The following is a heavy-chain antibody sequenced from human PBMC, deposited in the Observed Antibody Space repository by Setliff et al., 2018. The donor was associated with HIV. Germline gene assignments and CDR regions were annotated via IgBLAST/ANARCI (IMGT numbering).Heavy chain of an antibody. CDR3: ARHGHFYDSSSSDAFDI. J-gene: IGHJ3*02. CDR1: GSSISGHF. Sequence: LSLTCTVSGSSISGHFWTWIRQPPGKGLEWIGYIYTTGSTNYNPSLTSRLAMSVDMSKNHFSLKLRSVTAADTAVYYCARHGHFYDSSSSDAFDIWGHGTMVTVSS. D-gene: IGHD3-22*01. V-gene: IGHV4-59*08. CDR2: IYTTGST.